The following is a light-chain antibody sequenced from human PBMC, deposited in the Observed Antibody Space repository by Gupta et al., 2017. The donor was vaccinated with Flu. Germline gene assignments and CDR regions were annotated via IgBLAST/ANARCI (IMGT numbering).Light chain of an antibody. Sequence: EVVLTQSPGTLSLSPGETSTLSCKASETVNSGYFGWSHQKPGLAPRLPTYGASSRATGIPDRLTGTGSATAFTLTMSRRVPEDFALYYCHHDGTSLRPFGPGTKVEVK. CDR1: ETVNSGY. CDR2: GAS. J-gene: IGKJ1*01. V-gene: IGKV3-20*01. CDR3: HHDGTSLRP.